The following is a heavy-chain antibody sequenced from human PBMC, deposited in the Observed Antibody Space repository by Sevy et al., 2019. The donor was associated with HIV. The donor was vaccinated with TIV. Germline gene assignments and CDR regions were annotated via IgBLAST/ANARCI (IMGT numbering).Heavy chain of an antibody. D-gene: IGHD3-22*01. Sequence: ASVKVSCKASGYTFTGYYVHWVRQAPGQGLEWMGWINPNNGGTYFAKKFQDSVTLTTDTSVNTAYMELRSLTFDDTAIYYCARMGDYSDSSGYYPLKFWGQGTLVTVPS. V-gene: IGHV1-2*02. CDR1: GYTFTGYY. J-gene: IGHJ4*02. CDR2: INPNNGGT. CDR3: ARMGDYSDSSGYYPLKF.